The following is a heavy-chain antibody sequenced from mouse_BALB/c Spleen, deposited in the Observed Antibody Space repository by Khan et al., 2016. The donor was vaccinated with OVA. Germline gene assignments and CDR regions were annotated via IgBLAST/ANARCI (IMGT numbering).Heavy chain of an antibody. CDR2: ISPGSGDT. J-gene: IGHJ3*01. Sequence: QVQLQQSGAELARPGASVKLSCKASGYTFPDFYINWVKQRTGQGLEWIGEISPGSGDTFYNERFKDKATLTADKSSNTAYMQLSSLTSEASAVYFCARRNYFGYTFAYWGQGTLVTVSA. V-gene: IGHV1-77*01. CDR1: GYTFPDFY. D-gene: IGHD1-2*01. CDR3: ARRNYFGYTFAY.